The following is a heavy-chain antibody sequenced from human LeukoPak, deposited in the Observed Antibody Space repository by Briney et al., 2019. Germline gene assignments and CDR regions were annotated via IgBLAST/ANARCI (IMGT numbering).Heavy chain of an antibody. CDR2: IIPIFGTA. Sequence: ASVKVSCKASGYTFTGYYMHWVRQAPGQGLEWMGGIIPIFGTANYAQKFQGRVTITADESTSTAYMELSSLRSEDTAVYYCAIEGYYDSSGYYDYWGQGTLVTVSS. J-gene: IGHJ4*02. D-gene: IGHD3-22*01. V-gene: IGHV1-69*13. CDR3: AIEGYYDSSGYYDY. CDR1: GYTFTGYY.